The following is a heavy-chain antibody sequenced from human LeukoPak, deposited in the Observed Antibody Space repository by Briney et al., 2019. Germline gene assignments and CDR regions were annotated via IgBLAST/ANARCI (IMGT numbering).Heavy chain of an antibody. CDR2: ISSNGGST. CDR1: GFSFSSYD. D-gene: IGHD6-13*01. Sequence: PGGSLRLSCSASGFSFSSYDMHWVRQAPGKGLEYVSGISSNGGSTYYAASVKGRFTISRDNSKNTLYLQMSSLRGEDTAVYYCVKIAADWGQGTLDTLSS. CDR3: VKIAAD. J-gene: IGHJ4*02. V-gene: IGHV3-64D*06.